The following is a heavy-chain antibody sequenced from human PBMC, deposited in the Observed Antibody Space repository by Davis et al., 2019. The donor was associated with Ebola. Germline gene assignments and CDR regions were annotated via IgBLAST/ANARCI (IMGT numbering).Heavy chain of an antibody. J-gene: IGHJ6*02. CDR3: ARDRGGLEDIVLVPAAISS. CDR2: ISSSSSYI. Sequence: GESLKISCTASGFTFGDYAMSWVRQAPGKGLEWVSSISSSSSYIYYADSVKGRFTISRDNAKNSLYLQMNSLRAEDTAVYYCARDRGGLEDIVLVPAAISSWGQGTTVTVSS. CDR1: GFTFGDYA. D-gene: IGHD2-2*01. V-gene: IGHV3-21*01.